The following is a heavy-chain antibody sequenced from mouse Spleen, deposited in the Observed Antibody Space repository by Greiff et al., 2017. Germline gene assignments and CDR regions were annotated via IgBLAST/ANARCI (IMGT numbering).Heavy chain of an antibody. V-gene: IGHV2-9-1*01. D-gene: IGHD2-3*01. CDR3: ARSDDGYYGYFDY. CDR1: GFSLTSYA. J-gene: IGHJ2*01. CDR2: IWTGGGT. Sequence: VQLQQSGPGLVAPSQSLSITCTVSGFSLTSYAISWVRQPPGKGLEWLGVIWTGGGTNYNSALKSRLSISKDNSKSQVFLKMNSLQTDDTARYYCARSDDGYYGYFDYWGQGTTLTVSS.